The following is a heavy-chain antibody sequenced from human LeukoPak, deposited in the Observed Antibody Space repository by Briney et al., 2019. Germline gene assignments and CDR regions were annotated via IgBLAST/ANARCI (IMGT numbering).Heavy chain of an antibody. CDR1: GESFGDYY. V-gene: IGHV4-34*01. J-gene: IGHJ4*02. CDR2: INHSGST. CDR3: ARGNYIDYPRGFDF. D-gene: IGHD4-11*01. Sequence: SETLSLTCAVFGESFGDYYWNWFRQPPGKGLEWIGEINHSGSTNYSPSLKSRVTISVDTSKSQFSLTVKSVTAADTSVYYCARGNYIDYPRGFDFWGQGTPVTVSS.